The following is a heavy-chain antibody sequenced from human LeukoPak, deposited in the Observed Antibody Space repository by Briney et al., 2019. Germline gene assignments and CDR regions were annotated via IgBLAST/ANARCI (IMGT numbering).Heavy chain of an antibody. CDR1: GGSFSGYY. D-gene: IGHD5-24*01. CDR3: AREVTHRKRNYYSYYMDV. V-gene: IGHV4-34*01. Sequence: PSETLSLTCAVYGGSFSGYYWSWIRQPPGKGLEWIGEINHSGSTNYNPSLKSRVTISVDTSKIQFSLKLSSVTAADTAVYYCAREVTHRKRNYYSYYMDVWGKGTTVTVSS. CDR2: INHSGST. J-gene: IGHJ6*03.